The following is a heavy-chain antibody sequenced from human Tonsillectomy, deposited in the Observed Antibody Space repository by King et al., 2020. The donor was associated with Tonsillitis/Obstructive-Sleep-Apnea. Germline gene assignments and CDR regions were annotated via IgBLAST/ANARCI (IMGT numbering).Heavy chain of an antibody. D-gene: IGHD3/OR15-3a*01. V-gene: IGHV3-30*18. CDR1: GFTFSSYG. Sequence: VQLVESGGGVVQPGRSLRLSCAASGFTFSSYGMHWVRQAPGKGLEWVAVISYDGSNKYYADSVKGRFTISRDNSKNTLYLQMNSLRAEDTAVYYCAKGFQSGLVWLYLFDYWGQGTLVTVSS. CDR3: AKGFQSGLVWLYLFDY. CDR2: ISYDGSNK. J-gene: IGHJ4*02.